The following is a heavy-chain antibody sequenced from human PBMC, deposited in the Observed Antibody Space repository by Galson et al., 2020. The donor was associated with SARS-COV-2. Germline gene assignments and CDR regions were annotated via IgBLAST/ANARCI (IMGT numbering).Heavy chain of an antibody. V-gene: IGHV1-2*04. CDR3: ARRTSSMAFDV. D-gene: IGHD6-6*01. Sequence: DSVKVSCKASGYTFTDYYLHWVRQAPGQRLEWMGWLNPNSGDTHYAPEFQGWVTMTRDTSTSTAYLELSSLKSVDTAVYYCARRTSSMAFDVWGQGTMVTASS. CDR2: LNPNSGDT. J-gene: IGHJ3*01. CDR1: GYTFTDYY.